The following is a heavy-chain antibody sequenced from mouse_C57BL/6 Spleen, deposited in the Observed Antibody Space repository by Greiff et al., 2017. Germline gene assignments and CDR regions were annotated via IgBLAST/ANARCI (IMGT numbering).Heavy chain of an antibody. CDR3: ARSVITTVVGDDY. J-gene: IGHJ2*01. Sequence: VQLQQPGAELVKPGASVKMSCKASGYTFTSYWITWVKQRPGQGLEWIGDIYPGSGSTNYNEKFKSKATLTVDTSSSTAYMQLSSLTSEDSAVYYCARSVITTVVGDDYWGQGTTLTASS. D-gene: IGHD1-1*01. V-gene: IGHV1-55*01. CDR2: IYPGSGST. CDR1: GYTFTSYW.